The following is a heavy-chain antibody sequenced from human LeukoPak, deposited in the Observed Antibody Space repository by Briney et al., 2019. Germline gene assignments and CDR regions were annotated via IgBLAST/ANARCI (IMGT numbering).Heavy chain of an antibody. CDR2: ISGSGGST. D-gene: IGHD2-21*02. V-gene: IGHV3-23*01. Sequence: PGGSLRLSCAASGFTFSSYAISWVRQAPGKGLEWVSAISGSGGSTYYADSVKGRFTISRDNSKNTLYLQMNSLRAEDTAVYYCARDLSAYCGGDCDADYWGQGTLVTVSS. CDR1: GFTFSSYA. CDR3: ARDLSAYCGGDCDADY. J-gene: IGHJ4*02.